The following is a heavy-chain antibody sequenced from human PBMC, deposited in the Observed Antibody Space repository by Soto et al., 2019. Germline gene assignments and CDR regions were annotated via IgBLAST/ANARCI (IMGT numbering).Heavy chain of an antibody. CDR2: IDRRDSQT. CDR3: ARQIYDSDTGPNFKYYFDS. CDR1: RYSFAGDW. Sequence: AESLTISCNGSRYSFAGDWITYVHQKPGKGLEWMGRIDRRDSQTYYSPSFRGHVTISVTKSITTVFLQWSSLRASDTAMYYCARQIYDSDTGPNFKYYFDSWGQGTPVTGSS. D-gene: IGHD3-22*01. J-gene: IGHJ4*02. V-gene: IGHV5-10-1*01.